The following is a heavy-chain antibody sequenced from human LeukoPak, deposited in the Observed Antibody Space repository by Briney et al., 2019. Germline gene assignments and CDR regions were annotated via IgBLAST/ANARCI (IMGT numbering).Heavy chain of an antibody. CDR3: VRADGSWFDP. CDR1: GFTFSSRW. D-gene: IGHD5-24*01. J-gene: IGHJ5*02. CDR2: INGDASSI. V-gene: IGHV3-74*01. Sequence: GGSLRLSCAAAGFTFSSRWMHWVRQAPGKGLVWVSRINGDASSISYADSVKGRFTISRDNVKHTLYLQMNSLRAEDTAVYYCVRADGSWFDPWGQGTLVTVSS.